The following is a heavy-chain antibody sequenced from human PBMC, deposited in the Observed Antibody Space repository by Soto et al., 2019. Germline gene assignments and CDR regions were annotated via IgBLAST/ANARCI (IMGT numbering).Heavy chain of an antibody. CDR3: ARVPGDFWSGYYSWFDP. CDR2: IYHSGST. V-gene: IGHV4-30-2*01. Sequence: SQMMRLTCAVAGGSIISGGYSWSCIRQPPGKGLEWIGYIYHSGSTYYNPSLKSRVTISVDRSKNQFSLKMSSVTAADTAVYYCARVPGDFWSGYYSWFDPWGQGTLVTVS. J-gene: IGHJ5*02. D-gene: IGHD3-3*01. CDR1: GGSIISGGYS.